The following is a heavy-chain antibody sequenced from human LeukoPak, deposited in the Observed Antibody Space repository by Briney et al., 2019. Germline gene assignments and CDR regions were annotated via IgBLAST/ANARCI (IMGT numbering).Heavy chain of an antibody. J-gene: IGHJ4*02. D-gene: IGHD6-13*01. CDR3: ARKNYPGIAAAVDY. Sequence: GGSLILSCAAAGFTFSDYYMSWIRQAPGKGLEWVSYISSSSSYTNYADSVKGRFTISRDNAKHSLYLQMNSLRGEHTAVYYCARKNYPGIAAAVDYWGEGTLVTVSS. CDR2: ISSSSSYT. CDR1: GFTFSDYY. V-gene: IGHV3-11*06.